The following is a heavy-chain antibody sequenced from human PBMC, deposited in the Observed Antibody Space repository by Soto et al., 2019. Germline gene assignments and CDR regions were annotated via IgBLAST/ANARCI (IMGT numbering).Heavy chain of an antibody. Sequence: QVQLLQSGAELREPGSSVRISCTPSGGTFVSSAFAWVRQAPGGKLEWMGGIIPILRSTKYAEKFLGRLTIRADDCSRTAYLELSSLTFDDTAVYFCAKKNPHGDSNKAWLDPWGQGTLVTVST. CDR2: IIPILRST. D-gene: IGHD2-8*01. CDR1: GGTFVSSA. V-gene: IGHV1-69*01. J-gene: IGHJ5*02. CDR3: AKKNPHGDSNKAWLDP.